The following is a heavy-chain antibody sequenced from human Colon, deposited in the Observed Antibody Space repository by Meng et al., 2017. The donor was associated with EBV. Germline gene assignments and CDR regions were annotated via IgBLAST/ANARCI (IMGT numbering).Heavy chain of an antibody. Sequence: LMVPGPVLCRSCAAMSSPCTCSVGSIGSYYWSWTRQPPGKGLEWIGYIYYSGSTNYNPSLKSRVTISVDTSKNQFSLKLSCVTAADTAVYYCARHFINWFDPWGQGTLVTVSS. V-gene: IGHV4-59*08. CDR2: IYYSGST. J-gene: IGHJ5*02. CDR1: VGSIGSYY. CDR3: ARHFINWFDP.